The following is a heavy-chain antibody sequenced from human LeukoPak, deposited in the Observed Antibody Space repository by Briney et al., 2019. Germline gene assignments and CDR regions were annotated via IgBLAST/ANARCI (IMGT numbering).Heavy chain of an antibody. Sequence: PGGSLRLSCAASGFTFSNAWMSWVRKAPGKGLEWVGRIKSKTDGGTTDYAAPVKGRFTISRDDSKNTLYLQMNSLKTEDTAVYYCTTDPEYGDYEGYYFDYWGQGTLVTVSS. CDR3: TTDPEYGDYEGYYFDY. CDR1: GFTFSNAW. J-gene: IGHJ4*02. CDR2: IKSKTDGGTT. V-gene: IGHV3-15*01. D-gene: IGHD4-17*01.